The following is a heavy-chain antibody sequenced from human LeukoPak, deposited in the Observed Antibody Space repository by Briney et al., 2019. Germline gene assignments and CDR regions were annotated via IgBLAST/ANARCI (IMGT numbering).Heavy chain of an antibody. D-gene: IGHD3-22*01. J-gene: IGHJ4*02. CDR2: IIPILGIA. CDR1: GGTFSSYA. Sequence: SVKVSRKASGGTFSSYAISWVRQAPGQGLEWMGRIIPILGIANYAQKFQGRVTITADKSTSTAYMELSSLRSEDTAVYYCARDAHYYDSSGYPDYWGQGTLVTVSP. V-gene: IGHV1-69*04. CDR3: ARDAHYYDSSGYPDY.